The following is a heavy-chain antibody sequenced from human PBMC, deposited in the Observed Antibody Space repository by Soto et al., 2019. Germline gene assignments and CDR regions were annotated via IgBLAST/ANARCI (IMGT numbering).Heavy chain of an antibody. D-gene: IGHD3-10*01. CDR1: GGFINSGGYS. J-gene: IGHJ6*02. Sequence: QLQLQEYGSGLVKPSQTLSLTCSVSGGFINSGGYSWSWIRQPPGKGLEWIGYIYPTGMTSHNPSLKSRVTISIDRSRKQFSLKLTSVTAADTAIYYCVRDRGGGSGNYHQSLGMDVWGRGTTVTVSS. V-gene: IGHV4-30-2*01. CDR3: VRDRGGGSGNYHQSLGMDV. CDR2: IYPTGMT.